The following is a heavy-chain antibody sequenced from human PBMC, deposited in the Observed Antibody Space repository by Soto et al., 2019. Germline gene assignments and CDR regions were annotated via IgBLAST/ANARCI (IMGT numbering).Heavy chain of an antibody. V-gene: IGHV1-69*08. Sequence: QVQLVQSGAEVKKPGSSVKVSCKASGGTFSSYTISWVRQAPGQGLEWMGRIIPILGIANYARKFQGRVTITADEYSRFAYMELSSLRSEDTDVYCWGRDLGTALFDGSSTSCTRAYREYFQHWGQGTLVTVSS. J-gene: IGHJ1*01. D-gene: IGHD2-2*01. CDR2: IIPILGIA. CDR3: GRDLGTALFDGSSTSCTRAYREYFQH. CDR1: GGTFSSYT.